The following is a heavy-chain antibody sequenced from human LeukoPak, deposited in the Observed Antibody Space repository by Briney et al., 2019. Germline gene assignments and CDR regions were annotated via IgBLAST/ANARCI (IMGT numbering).Heavy chain of an antibody. J-gene: IGHJ4*02. CDR3: ARQYPTPTAGYYFDY. CDR1: GFTFSSYW. D-gene: IGHD2-2*01. V-gene: IGHV3-7*01. Sequence: GGSLTLSCAASGFTFSSYWMSWVRQAPGKGLEWVANIKQDGSEKYYVDSVKGRFTISRDNAKNSLYLQMNSLRAEDTAVYYCARQYPTPTAGYYFDYWGQGTLVTVSS. CDR2: IKQDGSEK.